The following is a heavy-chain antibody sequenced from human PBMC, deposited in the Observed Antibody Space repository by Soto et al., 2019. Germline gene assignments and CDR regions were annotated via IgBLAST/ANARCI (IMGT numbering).Heavy chain of an antibody. CDR1: GFSLRTSGLG. J-gene: IGHJ2*01. V-gene: IGHV2-5*02. D-gene: IGHD3-22*01. CDR3: ARQYFYDTNVDIDL. CDR2: IYWDGDK. Sequence: QSTLKESGPTLLKPTQTLTLTCTFSGFSLRTSGLGVGWIRQSPGKALEWLALIYWDGDKRYSPSLKSRLTITRDTSKNQVFLSMTSVAPVDTATYYCARQYFYDTNVDIDLWGRGTLVAVSS.